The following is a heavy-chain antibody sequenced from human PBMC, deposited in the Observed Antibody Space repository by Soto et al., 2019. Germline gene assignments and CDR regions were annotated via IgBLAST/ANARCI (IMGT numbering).Heavy chain of an antibody. Sequence: GGSLRLSCAASGFTFSSYGMHWVRQAPGKGLEWVAVISYDGSNKYYADSVKGRFTISRDNSKNTLYLQMNSLRAEDTAVYYCAKEDSSGYYPRRYPDYCGQGTLVTVSS. CDR3: AKEDSSGYYPRRYPDY. J-gene: IGHJ4*02. CDR2: ISYDGSNK. CDR1: GFTFSSYG. D-gene: IGHD3-22*01. V-gene: IGHV3-30*18.